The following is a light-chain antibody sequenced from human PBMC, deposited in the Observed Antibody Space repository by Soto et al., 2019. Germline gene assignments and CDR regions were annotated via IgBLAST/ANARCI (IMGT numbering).Light chain of an antibody. Sequence: QSALTQPRSVSGSPGQSVTISCTGTSSDVGDYKYVSWYRQHPGKAPNLIIYDVSERPSGVPDRFSGSKSGNTASLTISGLQAEDEADYYCCSYAGSYSYVFGTGTKLTVL. J-gene: IGLJ1*01. V-gene: IGLV2-11*01. CDR2: DVS. CDR3: CSYAGSYSYV. CDR1: SSDVGDYKY.